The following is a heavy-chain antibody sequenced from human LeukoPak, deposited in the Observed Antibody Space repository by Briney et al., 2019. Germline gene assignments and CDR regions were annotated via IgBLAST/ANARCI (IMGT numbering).Heavy chain of an antibody. CDR3: ARDWFHAIDY. Sequence: GGSLRLSCAASGFTLDDYAMHWVRQAPGKGLEWVSLISWDGGSTYYADSVKGRFTISRDNSKNSLYLQMNSLRAEDTAVYYCARDWFHAIDYWGQGTLVTVSS. CDR1: GFTLDDYA. V-gene: IGHV3-43D*03. J-gene: IGHJ4*02. CDR2: ISWDGGST. D-gene: IGHD2/OR15-2a*01.